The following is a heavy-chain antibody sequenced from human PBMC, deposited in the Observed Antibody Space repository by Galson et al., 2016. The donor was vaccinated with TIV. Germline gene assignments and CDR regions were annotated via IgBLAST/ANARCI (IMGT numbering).Heavy chain of an antibody. V-gene: IGHV3-21*01. CDR2: ISTTSNYI. Sequence: SLRLSCAVSGFTFSSYSMNWVRQAPGKGLEWVASISTTSNYIYYADSVKGRFTISRDNAEDSLYLQINSLRAEDTALYYCARRGNYFSYAFDIWGQGTMVTVSS. J-gene: IGHJ3*02. D-gene: IGHD1-7*01. CDR3: ARRGNYFSYAFDI. CDR1: GFTFSSYS.